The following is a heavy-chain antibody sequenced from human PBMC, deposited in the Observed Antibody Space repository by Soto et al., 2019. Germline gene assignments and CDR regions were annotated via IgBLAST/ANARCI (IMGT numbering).Heavy chain of an antibody. CDR3: AKEVRYTAMVFDY. D-gene: IGHD5-18*01. V-gene: IGHV3-30*18. CDR1: GFTFDDYG. J-gene: IGHJ4*02. CDR2: ITCDGSNK. Sequence: GGSLRLCCSASGFTFDDYGMSWVRQAPGKGLEWVAVITCDGSNKYYADSVKGRFTISRDNSKNTLYLQMNSLRAEDTAVYYCAKEVRYTAMVFDYWGQGTLVTVSS.